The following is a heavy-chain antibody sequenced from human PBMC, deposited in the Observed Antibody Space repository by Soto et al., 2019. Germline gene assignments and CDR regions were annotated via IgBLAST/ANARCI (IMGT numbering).Heavy chain of an antibody. CDR1: GVSFSDSD. J-gene: IGHJ6*02. CDR3: ARRKYYYYYYGMDV. Sequence: PDPLSLSSADYGVSFSDSDWSWIRQPPGKGLEWIGEINHRGSSNYNPSLKSRVTISVETSKNQFPLKLSPVTAADTAVYYCARRKYYYYYYGMDVWRQRTTVTVTS. V-gene: IGHV4-34*01. CDR2: INHRGSS.